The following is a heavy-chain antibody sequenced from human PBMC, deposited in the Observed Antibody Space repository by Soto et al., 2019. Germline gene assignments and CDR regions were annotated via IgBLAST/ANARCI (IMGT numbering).Heavy chain of an antibody. CDR3: AKDQWLGSTVTTIDY. J-gene: IGHJ4*02. Sequence: PGGSLRLSCAASGFTFSSYAMSWVRQAPGKGLEWVSAISGSGGSTYYADSVKGRFTISRDNSKNTLYLQMNSLRAEDTAVYYCAKDQWLGSTVTTIDYWGQGTLVTVSS. CDR2: ISGSGGST. CDR1: GFTFSSYA. D-gene: IGHD4-17*01. V-gene: IGHV3-23*01.